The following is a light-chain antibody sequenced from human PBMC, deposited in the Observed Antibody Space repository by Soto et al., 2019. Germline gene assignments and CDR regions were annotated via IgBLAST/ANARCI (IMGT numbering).Light chain of an antibody. CDR2: GYY. J-gene: IGLJ2*01. Sequence: QSAMTQPPSVSGAPGQRVTIACTGNNSNIGAGYDVHWYRRFPGAAPTLLLSGYYNRPSGVPDRISGSKSGTSVSLAITDLKAGDEADYYCQSYDSGLIGLVFGTGTKVTVL. CDR3: QSYDSGLIGLV. V-gene: IGLV1-40*01. CDR1: NSNIGAGYD.